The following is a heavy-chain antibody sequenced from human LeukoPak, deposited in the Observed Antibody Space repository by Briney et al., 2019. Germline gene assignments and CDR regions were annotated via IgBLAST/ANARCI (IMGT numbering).Heavy chain of an antibody. J-gene: IGHJ3*02. D-gene: IGHD5-24*01. CDR3: ARGLLDGYTHPAAFDI. V-gene: IGHV4-59*01. CDR1: GGSISSYY. Sequence: SETLSLTCTVSGGSISSYYWSWIRQPPGKGLEWIGYIYYSGSTNYNPSLKSRVTMSVDTSKNQFSLKLSSVTAADTAVYYCARGLLDGYTHPAAFDIWGQGTMVTVSS. CDR2: IYYSGST.